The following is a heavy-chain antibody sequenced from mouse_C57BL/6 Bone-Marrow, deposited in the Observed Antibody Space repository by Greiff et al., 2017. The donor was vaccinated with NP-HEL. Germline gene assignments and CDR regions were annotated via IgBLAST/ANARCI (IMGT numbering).Heavy chain of an antibody. V-gene: IGHV5-17*01. CDR1: GFTFSDYG. Sequence: EVQLVESGGGLVKPGGSLKLSCAASGFTFSDYGMHWVRQAPEKGLEWVAYISSGSSTIYYADTVKGRFTISRDNAKNTLFLQMTSLRSEDTAMYYWAKGGPITTVVGFDYWGQGTTLTGSS. D-gene: IGHD1-1*01. CDR2: ISSGSSTI. J-gene: IGHJ2*01. CDR3: AKGGPITTVVGFDY.